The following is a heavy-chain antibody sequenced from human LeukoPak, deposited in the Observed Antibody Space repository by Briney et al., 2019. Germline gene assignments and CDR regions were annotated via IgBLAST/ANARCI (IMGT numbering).Heavy chain of an antibody. Sequence: GGSLRLSCAASGFTFSSYWMSWVRQAPGKGLEWVANIKQDGSEKYYVDSVKGRFTISRDNAKNSLYLQMNSLRAEDTAVYYCASHHSWELQGAFDYWRQGTLVTVSS. CDR3: ASHHSWELQGAFDY. CDR1: GFTFSSYW. D-gene: IGHD1-26*01. J-gene: IGHJ4*02. V-gene: IGHV3-7*01. CDR2: IKQDGSEK.